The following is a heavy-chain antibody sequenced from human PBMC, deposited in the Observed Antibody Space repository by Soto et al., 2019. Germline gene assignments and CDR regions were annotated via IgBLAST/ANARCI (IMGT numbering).Heavy chain of an antibody. CDR2: IYPGDSDT. CDR1: GYSFTNYC. Sequence: VKISGKSCGYSFTNYCIGWVRQMPGKGLEWMGSIYPGDSDTRYSPSFQGQVTISADKSISTAYLQWSSLKASDTAMYYWARRLVGATELDYWGQGTLVTVSS. J-gene: IGHJ4*02. D-gene: IGHD1-26*01. CDR3: ARRLVGATELDY. V-gene: IGHV5-51*01.